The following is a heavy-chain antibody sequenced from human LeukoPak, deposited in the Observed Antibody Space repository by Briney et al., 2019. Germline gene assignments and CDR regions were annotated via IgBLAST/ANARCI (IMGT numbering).Heavy chain of an antibody. CDR2: ISGSGGST. CDR3: AKRVSSSYYYYYYYMDV. J-gene: IGHJ6*03. V-gene: IGHV3-23*01. D-gene: IGHD6-6*01. CDR1: GFTFSIYG. Sequence: GGSLRLSCVASGFTFSIYGMHWVRQAPGKGLEWVSAISGSGGSTYYADSVKGRFTISRDNSKNTLYLQMNSLRAEDTAVYYCAKRVSSSYYYYYYYMDVWGKGTTVTVSS.